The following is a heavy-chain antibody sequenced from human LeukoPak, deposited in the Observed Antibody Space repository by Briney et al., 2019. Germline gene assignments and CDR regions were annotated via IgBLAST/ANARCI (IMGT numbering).Heavy chain of an antibody. Sequence: KTSETLSLTCTVSGGSISSYYWSWIRQPAGKGLEWIGRIYTSGSTNYNPSLKSRVTMSVDTSKNQFSLKLSSVTAADTAVYYCARGYCSGGSCYSYYYYNYMDVWGKGTTVTVSS. V-gene: IGHV4-4*07. CDR2: IYTSGST. CDR1: GGSISSYY. J-gene: IGHJ6*03. D-gene: IGHD2-15*01. CDR3: ARGYCSGGSCYSYYYYNYMDV.